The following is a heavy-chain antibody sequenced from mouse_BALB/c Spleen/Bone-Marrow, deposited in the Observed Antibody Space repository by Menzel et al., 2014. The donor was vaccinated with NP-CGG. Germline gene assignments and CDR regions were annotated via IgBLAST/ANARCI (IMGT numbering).Heavy chain of an antibody. V-gene: IGHV1S29*02. Sequence: VQLQQSGPERVKPGASGKISCKASGYKFTDYNMHWVKQSHGKSLEWNGYIYPYNGGTGYNQKFKSKATLTVDNSSSTAYMELRSLTSEDSAVYYCARLDGYYVAMDYWGQGTSVTVSS. D-gene: IGHD2-3*01. J-gene: IGHJ4*01. CDR2: IYPYNGGT. CDR3: ARLDGYYVAMDY. CDR1: GYKFTDYN.